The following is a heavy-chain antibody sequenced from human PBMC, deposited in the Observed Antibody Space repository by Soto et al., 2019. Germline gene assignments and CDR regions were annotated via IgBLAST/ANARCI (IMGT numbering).Heavy chain of an antibody. D-gene: IGHD6-13*01. CDR1: GFTFSTHA. CDR2: VSFDGTNK. CDR3: ARDQTGITTAGGGRIDH. V-gene: IGHV3-30-3*01. J-gene: IGHJ4*02. Sequence: QVQLVESGGGVVQPGRSLRLSCAASGFTFSTHAMHWVRQAPGXGXEXXXIVSFDGTNKYHAVSVKGRFTISRDNSKNTLYLQMSGLTPEDTAVYYCARDQTGITTAGGGRIDHWGQGTLVTVSS.